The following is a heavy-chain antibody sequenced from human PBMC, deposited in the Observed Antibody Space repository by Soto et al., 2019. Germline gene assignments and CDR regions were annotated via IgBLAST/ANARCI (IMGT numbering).Heavy chain of an antibody. Sequence: QVQLVESGGGVVQPGRSLRLSCAASGFTFSSCAMHWVRQAPGKGLEWVAVISYDGSNKYYADSVKGRFTISRDNSKKPRSLQMNRLRAEDTAVYDWARDQLGAARGLIGYWGQGTLVTVSS. CDR2: ISYDGSNK. D-gene: IGHD6-6*01. J-gene: IGHJ4*02. V-gene: IGHV3-30-3*01. CDR3: ARDQLGAARGLIGY. CDR1: GFTFSSCA.